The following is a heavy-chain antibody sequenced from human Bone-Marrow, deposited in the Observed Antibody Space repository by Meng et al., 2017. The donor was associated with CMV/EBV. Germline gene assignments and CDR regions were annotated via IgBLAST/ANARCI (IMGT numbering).Heavy chain of an antibody. V-gene: IGHV3-53*05. CDR3: ARASSLGVAFDI. Sequence: GESLKISCAASGFTVSSNYMSWVRQAPGKGLEWVSLIYSGGSTYYADSVKGRFTISRDNSKNTLYLQMNSLRAEDTAVYYCARASSLGVAFDIWGQGTMVTVSS. J-gene: IGHJ3*02. CDR1: GFTVSSNY. CDR2: IYSGGST. D-gene: IGHD3-16*01.